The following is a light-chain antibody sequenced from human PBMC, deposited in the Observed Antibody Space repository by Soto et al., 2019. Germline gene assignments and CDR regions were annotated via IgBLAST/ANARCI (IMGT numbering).Light chain of an antibody. CDR3: QQYDNSRT. CDR1: QSVSTW. V-gene: IGKV1-5*01. CDR2: DVS. Sequence: DIQLTQSPSTLSASVGDRVTITCRASQSVSTWLAWYQQKPGRAPRLLIYDVSNLESGVPSRFSGTGSGTEFTLTITSLQPEDFAIYYCQQYDNSRTVGQGTKV. J-gene: IGKJ1*01.